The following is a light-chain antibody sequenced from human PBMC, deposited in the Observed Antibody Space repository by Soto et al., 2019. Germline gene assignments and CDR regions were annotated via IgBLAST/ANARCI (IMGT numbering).Light chain of an antibody. V-gene: IGKV3-20*01. CDR1: QRFRTSY. CDR3: QHYGTSAL. Sequence: EIVLTQSPGTLSLSPGERATLSGRASQRFRTSYLAGSHQKPGQPPRLLIYDPSRATGIPDRFSGSGSGTDFTLTITRLETEDFAVYYCQHYGTSALFGPGTKVDI. CDR2: DPS. J-gene: IGKJ3*01.